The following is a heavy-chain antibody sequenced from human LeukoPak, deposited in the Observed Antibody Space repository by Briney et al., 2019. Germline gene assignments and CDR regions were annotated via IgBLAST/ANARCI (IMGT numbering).Heavy chain of an antibody. J-gene: IGHJ4*02. V-gene: IGHV3-30-3*01. CDR2: ISYDGSNK. CDR1: GFTFSSYA. Sequence: GRSLRLSCAASGFTFSSYAMHWVRQAPGKGLEWVAVISYDGSNKYYADSVKGRFTISRDNSKNTLYLQMNSLRAEDTAVYYCARDAKYSSSWWALFDYWGQGTLVTVSS. CDR3: ARDAKYSSSWWALFDY. D-gene: IGHD6-13*01.